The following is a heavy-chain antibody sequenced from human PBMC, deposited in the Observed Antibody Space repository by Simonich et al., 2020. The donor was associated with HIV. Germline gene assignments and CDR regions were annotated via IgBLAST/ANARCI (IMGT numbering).Heavy chain of an antibody. Sequence: EVQLVQSGAEVKKPGESLKISCKGSGYSFTSYWIGWLRQMPGKGLEWMGIIYPGDSDTRNSPSFQGQVTISADKSISTAYLQWSSLKASDTAMYYCVRRLAVAGTYWYFDLWGRGTLVTVSS. CDR2: IYPGDSDT. CDR3: VRRLAVAGTYWYFDL. J-gene: IGHJ2*01. CDR1: GYSFTSYW. D-gene: IGHD6-19*01. V-gene: IGHV5-51*01.